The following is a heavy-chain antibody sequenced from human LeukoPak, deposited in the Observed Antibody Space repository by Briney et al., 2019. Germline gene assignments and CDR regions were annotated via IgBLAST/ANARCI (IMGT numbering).Heavy chain of an antibody. CDR3: ARLCSGSCAHGMDV. Sequence: GGSLRLSCGACGFTFSRYWMPWVRQAPGKGREWVANIKEDGSDKYCGDAVKGRSTISKDNAKNSLYLQMNSLRVEDTAVYYCARLCSGSCAHGMDVWGQGTTVTVSS. V-gene: IGHV3-7*01. CDR1: GFTFSRYW. CDR2: IKEDGSDK. J-gene: IGHJ6*02. D-gene: IGHD2-2*01.